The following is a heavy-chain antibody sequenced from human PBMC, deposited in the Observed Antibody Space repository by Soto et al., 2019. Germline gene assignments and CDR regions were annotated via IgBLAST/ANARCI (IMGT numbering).Heavy chain of an antibody. Sequence: QVQLVQSGAEVKKPGSSVKVSCKASGGTFSSYAISWVRQAPGQGLEWMGGIIPIFGTANYAQKFQGRVTXXAXEXXSTAYMELSSLRAEDTAVYYCASRPYSRGEYYFDYWGQGTLVTVSS. J-gene: IGHJ4*02. CDR1: GGTFSSYA. CDR3: ASRPYSRGEYYFDY. CDR2: IIPIFGTA. V-gene: IGHV1-69*12. D-gene: IGHD6-19*01.